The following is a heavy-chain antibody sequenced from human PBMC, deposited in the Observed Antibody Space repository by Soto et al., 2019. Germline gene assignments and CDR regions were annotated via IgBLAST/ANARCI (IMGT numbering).Heavy chain of an antibody. V-gene: IGHV1-8*01. CDR3: ARGTGELGYLDY. D-gene: IGHD5-18*01. CDR1: GYTFTNYD. CDR2: MNPYNGNT. Sequence: ASVKVSCKTSGYTFTNYDIIWVRQAPGQGLECMGWMNPYNGNTGYAQNLQGRVTMTRNTSIGKAYMELSSLRSDDTAIYYCARGTGELGYLDYWGQGALVPVSS. J-gene: IGHJ4*02.